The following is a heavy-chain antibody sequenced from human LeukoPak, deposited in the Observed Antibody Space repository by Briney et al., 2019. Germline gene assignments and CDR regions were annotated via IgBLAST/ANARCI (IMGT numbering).Heavy chain of an antibody. J-gene: IGHJ3*02. D-gene: IGHD2-2*01. CDR1: GGTFSSYA. CDR2: IIPIFGTA. Sequence: SVKVSCKASGGTFSSYAISWVRQAPGQGLEWMGGIIPIFGTANYAQKFQGRVTITADESTSTAYMELSSLRSEDTAVYYCAREGGVVVPAATTVAGFDIWGQGTVVTVSS. V-gene: IGHV1-69*13. CDR3: AREGGVVVPAATTVAGFDI.